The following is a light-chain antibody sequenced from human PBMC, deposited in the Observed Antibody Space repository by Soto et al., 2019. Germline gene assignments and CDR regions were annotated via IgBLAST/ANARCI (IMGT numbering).Light chain of an antibody. CDR2: GAT. CDR1: QSLSTT. V-gene: IGKV3-15*01. CDR3: QQYHNWPVT. J-gene: IGKJ4*01. Sequence: EIVMTQSPATLSVSPGERVTLSCRASQSLSTTLAWYQHKPGQSPRLLISGATTGATGIPPRFSASGSGTDFTLTVNSLQSEDIAVYYCQQYHNWPVTFGGGTKVDIK.